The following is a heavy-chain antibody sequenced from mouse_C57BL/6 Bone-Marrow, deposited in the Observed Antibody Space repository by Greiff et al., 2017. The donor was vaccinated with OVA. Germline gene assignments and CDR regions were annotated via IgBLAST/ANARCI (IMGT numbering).Heavy chain of an antibody. J-gene: IGHJ4*01. CDR2: IYPSDSET. D-gene: IGHD2-1*01. V-gene: IGHV1-61*01. CDR3: AIYYGNYVVDYYAMYS. Sequence: QVQLQQPGAELVRPGSSVKLSCKASGYTFTSYWMDWVKQRPGQGLEWIGNIYPSDSETHYNQKFKDKATLTVDKSSSTAYMQLSSLTSEDSAVYYCAIYYGNYVVDYYAMYSWGQGNSLTVSS. CDR1: GYTFTSYW.